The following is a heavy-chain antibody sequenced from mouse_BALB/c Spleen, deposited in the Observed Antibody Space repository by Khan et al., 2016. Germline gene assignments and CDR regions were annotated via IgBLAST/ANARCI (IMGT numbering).Heavy chain of an antibody. D-gene: IGHD2-4*01. J-gene: IGHJ3*01. CDR3: ARSPYDHDVGFAY. V-gene: IGHV14-3*02. CDR1: GFNIKDTY. Sequence: VQLKQSGAELVKPGASVKLSCTASGFNIKDTYMHWVKQRPEQGLEWIGRIDPANGNTKYDPKFKGKATITADTSSKPAYLQLSSLTSADTAVYYGARSPYDHDVGFAYWGQGTLVTVSA. CDR2: IDPANGNT.